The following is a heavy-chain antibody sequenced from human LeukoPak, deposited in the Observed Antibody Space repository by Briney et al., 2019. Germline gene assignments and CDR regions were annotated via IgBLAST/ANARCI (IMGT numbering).Heavy chain of an antibody. CDR3: ARHDGSSLPFDY. V-gene: IGHV4-38-2*02. CDR2: FCLGRDT. J-gene: IGHJ4*02. CDR1: GDSVTNDFF. Sequence: SETLSLTCTVSGDSVTNDFFWGWVRQPPGKELEWIGSFCLGRDTYYRPSLKSRVTISVDTSKNQFSLNLNSVTAADTAVYYCARHDGSSLPFDYWGQGTLVTVSS. D-gene: IGHD3-10*01.